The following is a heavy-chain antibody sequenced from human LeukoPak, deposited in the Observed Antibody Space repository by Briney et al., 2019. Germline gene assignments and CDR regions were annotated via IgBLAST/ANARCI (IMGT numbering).Heavy chain of an antibody. J-gene: IGHJ5*02. D-gene: IGHD6-19*01. CDR3: ARADSSGVLGWFDP. CDR2: ISSGSSTI. Sequence: GGSLRLSCAASGFTFSSYSMNWVRQAPGKGLEWVSYISSGSSTIYYADSVKGRFTISRDNAKNSLYLQMNSLRAEDTAVYYCARADSSGVLGWFDPWGQGTLVTVSS. V-gene: IGHV3-48*01. CDR1: GFTFSSYS.